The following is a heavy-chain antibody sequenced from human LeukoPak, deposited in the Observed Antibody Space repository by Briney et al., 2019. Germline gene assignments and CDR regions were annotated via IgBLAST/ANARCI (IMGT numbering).Heavy chain of an antibody. CDR1: GFTFSSYA. CDR2: ISGSGVST. Sequence: GGSLRLSCAASGFTFSSYAMGWVRQFPGKGLEWVSAISGSGVSTYYADSVKGRFTISRDNSKNTLHLQMNSLRAEDTAVYYCAKGPLIEVTGTTWDYWGQGTLVIVSS. J-gene: IGHJ4*02. V-gene: IGHV3-23*01. CDR3: AKGPLIEVTGTTWDY. D-gene: IGHD6-19*01.